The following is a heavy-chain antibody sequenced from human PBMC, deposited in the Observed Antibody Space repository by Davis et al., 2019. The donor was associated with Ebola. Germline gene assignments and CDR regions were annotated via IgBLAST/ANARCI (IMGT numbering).Heavy chain of an antibody. CDR1: GYTFTSYG. D-gene: IGHD4/OR15-4a*01. Sequence: SVKVSCKASGYTFTSYGISWVRQAPGQGLEWMGRIIPILGIANYAQKFQGRVTITADKSTSTVYMELSSLRSEDTAVYYCASPNDYGDYFDYWGQGTLVTVSS. V-gene: IGHV1-69*04. J-gene: IGHJ4*02. CDR3: ASPNDYGDYFDY. CDR2: IIPILGIA.